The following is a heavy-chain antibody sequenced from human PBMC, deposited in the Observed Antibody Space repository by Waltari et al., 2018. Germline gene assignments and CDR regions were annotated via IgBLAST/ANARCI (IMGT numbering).Heavy chain of an antibody. CDR2: IYHSGST. CDR3: ASILDYDFWSGYYGRGYFDY. J-gene: IGHJ4*02. Sequence: QVQLQESGPGLVKPSETLSLTCAVSGYSISSGYYWGWIRQPPGQGLEWIGSIYHSGSTYYNPSLKSRVTISVDTSKNQFSLKLSSVTAADTAVYYCASILDYDFWSGYYGRGYFDYWGQGTLVTVSS. CDR1: GYSISSGYY. D-gene: IGHD3-3*01. V-gene: IGHV4-38-2*01.